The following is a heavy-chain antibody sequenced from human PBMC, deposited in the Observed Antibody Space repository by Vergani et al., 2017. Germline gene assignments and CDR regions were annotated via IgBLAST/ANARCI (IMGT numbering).Heavy chain of an antibody. Sequence: EVHLWESGGGLGQPGGSLRLSCVASGFTFSSYAMSWVRQAPGKGLEWVSAISGGGGSTYYAESVKGRFTISRDKSKNTVYLQINSLRAEDTAFYYCADLYGDDGFSPFWGQGTLVTVSS. CDR3: ADLYGDDGFSPF. D-gene: IGHD2-21*01. CDR1: GFTFSSYA. J-gene: IGHJ4*02. V-gene: IGHV3-23*01. CDR2: ISGGGGST.